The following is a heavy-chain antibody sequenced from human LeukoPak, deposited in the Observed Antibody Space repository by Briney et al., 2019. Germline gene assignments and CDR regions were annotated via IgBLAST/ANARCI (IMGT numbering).Heavy chain of an antibody. D-gene: IGHD6-13*01. CDR1: GFTFSSYA. CDR3: ARAHRYSSSWYIY. CDR2: ISYDGSNK. Sequence: GGSLRLSCAASGFTFSSYAMHWVRQAPGKGLEWVAVISYDGSNKYYADSVKGRFTISRDNSKNTLYLQMNSLRAEDTAVYYCARAHRYSSSWYIYWGQGTLVTVSS. J-gene: IGHJ4*02. V-gene: IGHV3-30-3*01.